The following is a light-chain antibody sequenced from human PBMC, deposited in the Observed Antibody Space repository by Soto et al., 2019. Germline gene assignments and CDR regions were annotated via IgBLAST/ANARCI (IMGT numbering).Light chain of an antibody. V-gene: IGKV1-12*01. CDR3: QQTYRFPWT. Sequence: DIQMTQSPSSVSASVGDRVTITCRASQAISSWLAWYQQKPGRAPKLLIYAASSVQNGVPSWFSGRGSGTDFTLTISSLQPEDSATYFCQQTYRFPWTFGQGTKVEIK. CDR1: QAISSW. CDR2: AAS. J-gene: IGKJ1*01.